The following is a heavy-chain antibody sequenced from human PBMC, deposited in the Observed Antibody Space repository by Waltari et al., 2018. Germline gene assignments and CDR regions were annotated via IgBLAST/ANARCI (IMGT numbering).Heavy chain of an antibody. CDR2: IQHDASNK. V-gene: IGHV3-30*02. D-gene: IGHD6-19*01. CDR3: AKEHSSGWAFYYYMGV. J-gene: IGHJ6*03. CDR1: GFTFSSYG. Sequence: QVQVVESGGGVVQPGGSLRLSCAASGFTFSSYGMHWVRQAPGKGLEWVAFIQHDASNKYYADSVKGRFTISRDNSKNTVYLQMNSLRAEDTAVYYCAKEHSSGWAFYYYMGVWGKGTAVTVSS.